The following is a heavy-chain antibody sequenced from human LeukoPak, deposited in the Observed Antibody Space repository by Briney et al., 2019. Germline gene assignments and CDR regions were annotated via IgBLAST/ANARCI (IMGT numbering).Heavy chain of an antibody. CDR1: GYTFTSYG. V-gene: IGHV1-18*01. D-gene: IGHD3-22*01. CDR3: ARRGSGSSGYFDY. CDR2: ISAYNGNT. Sequence: ASVKVSCKASGYTFTSYGISWVRQAPGQGLEWMGWISAYNGNTNYAQKFQGRVTMTRDTSISTAYMELSRLRSDDTAVYYCARRGSGSSGYFDYWGQGTLVTVSS. J-gene: IGHJ4*02.